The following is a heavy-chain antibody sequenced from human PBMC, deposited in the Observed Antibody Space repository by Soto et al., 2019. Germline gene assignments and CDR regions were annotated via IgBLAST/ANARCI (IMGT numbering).Heavy chain of an antibody. V-gene: IGHV3-23*01. D-gene: IGHD4-4*01. J-gene: IGHJ6*01. CDR1: GFTFRSYA. CDR3: AKDWGTSDYSKERGKYYDDYYGMYG. CDR2: ISGSGGST. Sequence: GGSLRLSCAASGFTFRSYAMSWVRQAPGKGLEWVSAISGSGGSTYYADSVKGRFTISRDNSKNTLYLQMNSLRAEDTAVYYCAKDWGTSDYSKERGKYYDDYYGMYGWGEGTTVIVAS.